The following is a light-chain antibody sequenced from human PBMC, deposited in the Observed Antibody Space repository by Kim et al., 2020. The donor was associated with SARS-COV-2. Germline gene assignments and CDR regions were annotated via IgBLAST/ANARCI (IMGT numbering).Light chain of an antibody. CDR1: KLGDKF. CDR2: QEH. CDR3: QAWDSSTAV. J-gene: IGLJ2*01. V-gene: IGLV3-1*01. Sequence: SVFPGQPARIACSGDKLGDKFPSWYPQRAGQSPVVVIYQEHRRPSGIPERFSGSISGNTATLTISGTQAVDDADYYCQAWDSSTAVFGGGTKVTVL.